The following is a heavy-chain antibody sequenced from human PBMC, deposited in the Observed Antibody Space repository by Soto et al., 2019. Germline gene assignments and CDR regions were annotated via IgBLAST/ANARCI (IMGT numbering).Heavy chain of an antibody. V-gene: IGHV4-34*01. CDR3: ARDKITGLFDY. CDR1: GASFSGYY. J-gene: IGHJ4*02. D-gene: IGHD2-8*02. CDR2: INHSGST. Sequence: PSETLSLTCAVYGASFSGYYWTWIRQPPGTGLEWIGEINHSGSTNYNPSLKSRVTISVDTSKNQFSLKLTSVTAADTAVYYCARDKITGLFDYWGQGTLVTVPQ.